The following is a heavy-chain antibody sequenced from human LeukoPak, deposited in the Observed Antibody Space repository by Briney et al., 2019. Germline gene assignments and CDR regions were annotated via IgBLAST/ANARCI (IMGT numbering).Heavy chain of an antibody. J-gene: IGHJ5*02. V-gene: IGHV3-48*01. Sequence: GGSLRLSCAASGFPFKSYAMSWVRQAPGKGLEWIPYISSGINTEYYADSVKGRFTISRDDARDSLYLQMESLRAEDTAVYYCARFNLGWLDPWGQGALVTVSS. CDR2: ISSGINTE. CDR3: ARFNLGWLDP. D-gene: IGHD1-20*01. CDR1: GFPFKSYA.